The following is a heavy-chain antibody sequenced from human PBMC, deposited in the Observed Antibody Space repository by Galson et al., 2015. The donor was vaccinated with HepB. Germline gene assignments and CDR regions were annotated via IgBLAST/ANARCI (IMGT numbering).Heavy chain of an antibody. CDR1: GFSFSSCN. CDR3: ARDWGKAVAGTWWFDP. V-gene: IGHV3-21*04. D-gene: IGHD6-19*01. J-gene: IGHJ5*02. Sequence: SLRLSCAASGFSFSSCNMNWVRQAPGKGLEWVSSISSESSYKYYADSVKGRFTISRDNAKNSLYLQMNNLRAEDTAVYYCARDWGKAVAGTWWFDPWGQGTLVTVSS. CDR2: ISSESSYK.